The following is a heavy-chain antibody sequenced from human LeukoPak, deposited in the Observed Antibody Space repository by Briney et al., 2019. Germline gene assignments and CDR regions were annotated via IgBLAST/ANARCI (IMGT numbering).Heavy chain of an antibody. Sequence: SETLSLTCTVSAGSISSGGYYWSWIRQHPGKGLEWIGYIYYSGSTYYNPSLKSRVTISVDTSKNQFSLKLSSVTAADTAVYYCARENPVWSGLYYYYGMDVWGQGTTVTVSS. V-gene: IGHV4-31*03. CDR1: AGSISSGGYY. CDR3: ARENPVWSGLYYYYGMDV. J-gene: IGHJ6*02. D-gene: IGHD3-3*01. CDR2: IYYSGST.